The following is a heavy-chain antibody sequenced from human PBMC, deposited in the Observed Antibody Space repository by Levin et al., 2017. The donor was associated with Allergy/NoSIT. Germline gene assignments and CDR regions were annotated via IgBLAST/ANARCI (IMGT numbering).Heavy chain of an antibody. CDR3: ARADYDSSGYSWFDP. J-gene: IGHJ5*02. V-gene: IGHV1-69*02. CDR2: IIPILGIA. Sequence: SVKVSCKASGGTFSSYTISWVRQAPGQGLEWMGRIIPILGIANYAQKFQGRVTITADKSTSTAYMELSSLRSEDTAVYYCARADYDSSGYSWFDPWGQGTLVTVSS. CDR1: GGTFSSYT. D-gene: IGHD3-22*01.